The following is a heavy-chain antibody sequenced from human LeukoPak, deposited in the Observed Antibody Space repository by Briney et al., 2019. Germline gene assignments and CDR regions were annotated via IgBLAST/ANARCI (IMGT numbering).Heavy chain of an antibody. J-gene: IGHJ4*02. V-gene: IGHV3-30*02. CDR2: IRYDGSNK. D-gene: IGHD2-15*01. CDR3: AKGGYDPPDY. Sequence: GGSLRLSCAASGFTFSSYGMHWVRQAPGKGLEWVAFIRYDGSNKYYADSVKGRLTISRDNSKNTLYLQMNSLRAEDTAVYYCAKGGYDPPDYWGQGTLVTVSS. CDR1: GFTFSSYG.